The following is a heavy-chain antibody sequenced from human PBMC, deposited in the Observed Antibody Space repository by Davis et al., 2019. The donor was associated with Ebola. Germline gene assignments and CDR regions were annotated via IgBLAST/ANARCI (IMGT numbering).Heavy chain of an antibody. CDR3: ARDYSNYPYHYGMDV. J-gene: IGHJ6*02. CDR2: INHSGST. D-gene: IGHD4-11*01. V-gene: IGHV4-34*01. Sequence: MPSETLSLTCAVYGGSFSGYYWSWIRQPPGKGLEWIGEINHSGSTNYNPSLKSRVTISVDTSKNQFSLKLSSVTAADTAVYYCARDYSNYPYHYGMDVWGQGTTVTVSS. CDR1: GGSFSGYY.